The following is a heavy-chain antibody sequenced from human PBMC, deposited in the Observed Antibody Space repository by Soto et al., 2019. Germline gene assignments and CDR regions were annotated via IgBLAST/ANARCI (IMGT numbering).Heavy chain of an antibody. V-gene: IGHV1-3*01. D-gene: IGHD6-19*01. CDR1: GYTFTSYA. J-gene: IGHJ4*02. CDR3: ERVFIIPVSGNPYDY. Sequence: ASVKVSCKASGYTFTSYAMHWVRQAPGQRLEWMGWINAGNGNTKYSQKFQGRVTITRDTSASTAYIQLSSLTSEDTAVYYCERVFIIPVSGNPYDYWCQAILVTVS. CDR2: INAGNGNT.